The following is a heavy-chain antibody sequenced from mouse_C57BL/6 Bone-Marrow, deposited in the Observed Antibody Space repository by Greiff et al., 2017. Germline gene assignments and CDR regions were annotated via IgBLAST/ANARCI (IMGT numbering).Heavy chain of an antibody. CDR3: TREAFITTVVDY. Sequence: VQLQQSGTVLARPGASVKMSCKTSGYTFTSYWMHWVKQRPGQGLEWIGAIYPGNSDTSYNQKFKGKAKLTAVTSASTAYMELSSLTNEDSAVYYCTREAFITTVVDYWGQGTTLTVSS. CDR1: GYTFTSYW. J-gene: IGHJ2*01. D-gene: IGHD1-1*01. CDR2: IYPGNSDT. V-gene: IGHV1-5*01.